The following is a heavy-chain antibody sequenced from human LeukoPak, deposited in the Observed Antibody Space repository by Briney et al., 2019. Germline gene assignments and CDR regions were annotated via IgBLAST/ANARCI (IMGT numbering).Heavy chain of an antibody. CDR3: ALAPNSNWFDF. CDR1: GGSISSYY. CDR2: IHYGGSS. D-gene: IGHD2-8*01. Sequence: TSETLSLTCTVSGGSISSYYWNWIRQPPGKKLEWIGNIHYGGSSNYNPSLKSRVTMSIDTSRNQFFLKLSSVTAADTAVYYCALAPNSNWFDFWGQGVLVTVSS. V-gene: IGHV4-59*08. J-gene: IGHJ5*01.